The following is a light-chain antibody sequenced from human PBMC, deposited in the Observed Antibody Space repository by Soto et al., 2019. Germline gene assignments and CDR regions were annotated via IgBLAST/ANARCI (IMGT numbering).Light chain of an antibody. J-gene: IGKJ1*01. CDR3: HQRSNWALK. Sequence: VLTQSPATLSLSPGERATLSCRASQTVSSYLAWYKHKPGQAPSLLIYDASNRATGIPARVSGSRSGTDFTLTISSLEPEDFAVYYCHQRSNWALKFGQRTKVDIK. V-gene: IGKV3-11*01. CDR1: QTVSSY. CDR2: DAS.